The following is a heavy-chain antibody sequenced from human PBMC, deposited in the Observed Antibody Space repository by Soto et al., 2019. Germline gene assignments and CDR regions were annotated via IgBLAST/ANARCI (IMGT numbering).Heavy chain of an antibody. V-gene: IGHV3-13*05. Sequence: EVQLVESGGGLVQPGGSLRLSCEASGFTFRNYDMHWVRHGTGKGLEWVSGISAAGDPDYADSVEGRFTISRENAQNSFSLQMTSLKVGDTAVDYCARTDRDFYGLDVWGEGTTVIVSS. J-gene: IGHJ6*04. CDR1: GFTFRNYD. CDR2: ISAAGDP. CDR3: ARTDRDFYGLDV.